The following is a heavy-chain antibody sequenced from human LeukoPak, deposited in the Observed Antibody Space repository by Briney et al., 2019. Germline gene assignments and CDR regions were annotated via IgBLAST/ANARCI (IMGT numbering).Heavy chain of an antibody. D-gene: IGHD6-19*01. CDR3: ARTPHTPNSSGWYAQKGTTTFDY. J-gene: IGHJ4*02. CDR2: INHSGST. V-gene: IGHV4-34*01. CDR1: GGSFSGYY. Sequence: PSETLSLTCAVYGGSFSGYYWSWIRQPPGKGLEWIGEINHSGSTNYNPSLKSRVTISVDTSKNQFSLKLSSVTAADTAVYYCARTPHTPNSSGWYAQKGTTTFDYWGQGTLVTVSS.